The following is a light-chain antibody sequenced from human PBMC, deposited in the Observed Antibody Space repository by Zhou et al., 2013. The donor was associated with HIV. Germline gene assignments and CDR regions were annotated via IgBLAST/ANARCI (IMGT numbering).Light chain of an antibody. CDR3: QQANSFPWT. Sequence: DIQMTQSPSSLSASVGDTVTITCRASQSISGYLNWYQQKPGKAPKLLIYAASSLQSGVPSRFSGSGSGTEFTLTISSLQPEDFATYYCQQANSFPWTFGQGTKVEV. CDR2: AAS. J-gene: IGKJ1*01. V-gene: IGKV1-12*02. CDR1: QSISGY.